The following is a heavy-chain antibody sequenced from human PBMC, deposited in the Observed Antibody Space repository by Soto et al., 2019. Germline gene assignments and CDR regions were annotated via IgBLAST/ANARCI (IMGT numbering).Heavy chain of an antibody. CDR1: GGTFSNFG. V-gene: IGHV1-69*01. CDR3: AKDVASQQLLSVFET. Sequence: QVQLVQSGAEVKKPGSSVRVSCKASGGTFSNFGFSWVRQAPGQGLEWMGGIIPIFASSNYAQKFQGRLTITADESTSTAYMDLSSLRSEDTAVYFCAKDVASQQLLSVFETWAQGTLVTVSS. J-gene: IGHJ5*02. D-gene: IGHD6-13*01. CDR2: IIPIFASS.